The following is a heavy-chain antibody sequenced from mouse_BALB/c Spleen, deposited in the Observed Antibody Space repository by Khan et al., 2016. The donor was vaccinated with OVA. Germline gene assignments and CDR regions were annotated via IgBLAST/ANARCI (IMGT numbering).Heavy chain of an antibody. V-gene: IGHV1-7*01. CDR3: ARDRIDY. Sequence: QVQLQQSGAELAKPGASVKMSCKASGYTFTSYWMHWIKQRPGQGLEWIGCINPTSGYTDYNQKFKDKATLTADKSSSTAYMQLSSLTSDDSAVYYCARDRIDYWGQGTALTVSS. J-gene: IGHJ2*01. CDR1: GYTFTSYW. CDR2: INPTSGYT.